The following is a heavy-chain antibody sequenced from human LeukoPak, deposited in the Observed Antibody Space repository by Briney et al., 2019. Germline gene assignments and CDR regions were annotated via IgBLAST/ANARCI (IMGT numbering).Heavy chain of an antibody. J-gene: IGHJ4*02. D-gene: IGHD6-19*01. CDR2: ISAYNGNT. V-gene: IGHV1-18*01. CDR1: GYTFTSYG. Sequence: GASVKVSCKASGYTFTSYGISWVRQAPGQGLEWMGWISAYNGNTNYAQKLQGRVTMTTDTSTSTAYMELRSLRSDDTAVYYCARDRSTAVAGTTDYWGQGTLVTVSS. CDR3: ARDRSTAVAGTTDY.